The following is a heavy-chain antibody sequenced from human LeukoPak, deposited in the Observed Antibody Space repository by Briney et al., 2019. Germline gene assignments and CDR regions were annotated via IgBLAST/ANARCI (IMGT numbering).Heavy chain of an antibody. D-gene: IGHD7-27*01. J-gene: IGHJ6*03. CDR1: GFTFSSYG. CDR3: AKEGGVANWGYYYYYYYMDV. V-gene: IGHV3-30*02. CDR2: IRYDGSNK. Sequence: PGGSLRLSCAAPGFTFSSYGMHWVRQAPGKGLEWVAFIRYDGSNKYYADSVKGRFTISRDNSKNTLYLQMNSLRAEDTAVYYCAKEGGVANWGYYYYYYYMDVWGKGTTVTVSS.